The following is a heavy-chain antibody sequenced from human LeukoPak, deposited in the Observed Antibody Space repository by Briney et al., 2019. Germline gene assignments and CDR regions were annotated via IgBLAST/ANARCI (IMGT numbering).Heavy chain of an antibody. V-gene: IGHV3-23*01. J-gene: IGHJ4*02. D-gene: IGHD2-2*02. CDR1: GFTFSSYA. CDR3: AKDRDCSSTSCYTDY. CDR2: ISGSGGST. Sequence: GGSLRLSCAASGFTFSSYAMSWVRQAPGKGLEWVSAISGSGGSTYYADSVKGRFTISRDNSKNTLYLQMNSLRAGDTAVYYCAKDRDCSSTSCYTDYWGQGTLVTVSS.